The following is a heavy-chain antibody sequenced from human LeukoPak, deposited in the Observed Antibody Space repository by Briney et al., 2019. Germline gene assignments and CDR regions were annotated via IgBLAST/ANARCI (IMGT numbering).Heavy chain of an antibody. CDR1: GGSISNSNYY. CDR3: ARVVQSTDSSGFYLPEYFQH. CDR2: IYHSGST. Sequence: SETLSLTCTVSGGSISNSNYYWGWIRQPPGKGLEWIGSIYHSGSTYYNPSLKSRVTISVDTSKNQFSLKLRSVTAADTAVYYCARVVQSTDSSGFYLPEYFQHWGQGTLVTVSS. J-gene: IGHJ1*01. V-gene: IGHV4-39*07. D-gene: IGHD3-22*01.